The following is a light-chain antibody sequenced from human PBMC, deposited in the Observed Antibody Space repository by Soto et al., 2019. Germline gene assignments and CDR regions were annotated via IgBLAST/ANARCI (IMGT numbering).Light chain of an antibody. V-gene: IGLV2-8*01. CDR1: SSDVGQYNY. CDR2: EVN. J-gene: IGLJ3*02. CDR3: CSYAGSYTWV. Sequence: QSALTQPPSASGSPGQSVTISCTGTSSDVGQYNYISWYQQHPGKAPKLLTYEVNRRPSGVPDRFSGSKSGNTASLTVSGLQAEDEADYYCCSYAGSYTWVFGGGTKLTVL.